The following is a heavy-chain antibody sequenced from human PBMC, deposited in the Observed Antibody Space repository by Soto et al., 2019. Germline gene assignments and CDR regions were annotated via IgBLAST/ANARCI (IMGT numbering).Heavy chain of an antibody. Sequence: ASVKVSCKASGYTFTSYGISWLRQAPGQSLERMGWISAYNGNTNYAQKLQRRVTMTTDTSTSTAYMELRSLRFHDTEVYYCARVDQEAFDSWGEGTMVTVS. V-gene: IGHV1-18*01. J-gene: IGHJ3*02. CDR3: ARVDQEAFDS. CDR2: ISAYNGNT. CDR1: GYTFTSYG.